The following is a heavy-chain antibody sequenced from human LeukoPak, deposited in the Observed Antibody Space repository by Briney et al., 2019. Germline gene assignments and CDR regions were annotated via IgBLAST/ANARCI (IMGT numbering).Heavy chain of an antibody. J-gene: IGHJ6*03. D-gene: IGHD3-9*01. V-gene: IGHV4-34*01. CDR3: ARGALLRYFDWLSYYYYMDV. CDR1: GGSFSVYY. CDR2: INHSGST. Sequence: SETLSLTCAVNGGSFSVYYWSWIRQPPGKGLEWIGEINHSGSTNYNPSLKSRVTISVDTSKNQFSLKLSSVTAADTAVYYCARGALLRYFDWLSYYYYMDVWGKGTTVTVSS.